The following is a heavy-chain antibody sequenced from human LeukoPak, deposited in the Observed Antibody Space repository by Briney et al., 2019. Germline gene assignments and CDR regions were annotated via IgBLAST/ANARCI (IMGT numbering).Heavy chain of an antibody. CDR2: ISSSSGII. V-gene: IGHV3-48*01. J-gene: IGHJ5*02. D-gene: IGHD1-26*01. CDR1: GFTFSSSD. Sequence: PGGSLRLSCAASGFTFSSSDMNWVRQAPGKGLEWVSYISSSSGIIHYVDPVKGRFTISRDNAKNSLYLQLNSLRAEDTAVYYCAKVGRSVTHDNWFDRWGQGTLVTVSS. CDR3: AKVGRSVTHDNWFDR.